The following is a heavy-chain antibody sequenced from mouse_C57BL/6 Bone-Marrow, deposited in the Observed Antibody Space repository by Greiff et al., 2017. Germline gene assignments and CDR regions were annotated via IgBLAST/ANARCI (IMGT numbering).Heavy chain of an antibody. V-gene: IGHV1-26*01. D-gene: IGHD2-3*01. CDR1: GYTFTDYY. J-gene: IGHJ3*01. CDR3: ASASYDGYPFAY. CDR2: INPNNGGT. Sequence: EVQLQESGPELVKPGASVKISCKASGYTFTDYYMNWVKQRHGKSLEWIGDINPNNGGTSYNQKFKGKATLTVDKSSSTAYMELRSLTSEDSSVYYCASASYDGYPFAYWGRGTLVTVSA.